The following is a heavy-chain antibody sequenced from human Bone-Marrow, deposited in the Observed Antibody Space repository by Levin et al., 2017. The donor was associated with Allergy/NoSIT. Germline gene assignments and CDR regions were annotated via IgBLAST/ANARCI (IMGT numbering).Heavy chain of an antibody. CDR1: GYTFTSYG. CDR2: ISAYNGNT. Sequence: ASVKVSCKASGYTFTSYGISWVRQAPGQGLEWMGWISAYNGNTNYAQKLQGRVTMTTDTSTSTAYMELRSLRSDDTAVYYCARASFYGSGSYWGYYYYYYMDVWGKGTTVTVSS. D-gene: IGHD3-10*01. CDR3: ARASFYGSGSYWGYYYYYYMDV. J-gene: IGHJ6*03. V-gene: IGHV1-18*01.